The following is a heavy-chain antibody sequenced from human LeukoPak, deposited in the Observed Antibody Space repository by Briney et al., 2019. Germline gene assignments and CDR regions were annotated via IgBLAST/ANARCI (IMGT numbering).Heavy chain of an antibody. Sequence: PSQTLSLTCTVSGGSISSDGYYWSCIPPHPGQGLEWIVYIYYSRSTYYNPSLKSRATISVDTSKNQFSLKLSSVTAADTAVYYCARVFAFWSGYYIDYWGQGTLVTVSS. CDR3: ARVFAFWSGYYIDY. CDR2: IYYSRST. D-gene: IGHD3-3*01. V-gene: IGHV4-31*03. J-gene: IGHJ4*02. CDR1: GGSISSDGYY.